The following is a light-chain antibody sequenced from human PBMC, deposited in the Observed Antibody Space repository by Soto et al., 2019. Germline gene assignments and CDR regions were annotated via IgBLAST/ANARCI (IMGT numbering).Light chain of an antibody. Sequence: DILMTQSPDSLAVSLGERATINCQSRQSLFDSSNNKNYLAWYQQKPGQPPKLLILWASSRESGVPERFSGSGSATDFTLTISSLQAEDVAVYYCQQYYSRPRLTFGGGTKVEIK. V-gene: IGKV4-1*01. CDR2: WAS. J-gene: IGKJ4*01. CDR1: QSLFDSSNNKNY. CDR3: QQYYSRPRLT.